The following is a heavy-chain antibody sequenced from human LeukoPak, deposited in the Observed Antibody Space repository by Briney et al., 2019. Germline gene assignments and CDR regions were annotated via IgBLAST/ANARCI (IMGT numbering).Heavy chain of an antibody. D-gene: IGHD3-22*01. CDR3: ARVGDYYDSSGYLPCFDY. CDR1: GYTFTSYA. CDR2: INTNTGNP. V-gene: IGHV7-4-1*02. J-gene: IGHJ4*02. Sequence: GASVKVSCKASGYTFTSYAMNWMRQAPGQGLEWMGWINTNTGNPTYAQGFTGRFVFSLDTSVSTAYLQISSLKAEDTAVYYCARVGDYYDSSGYLPCFDYWGQGTLVTVSS.